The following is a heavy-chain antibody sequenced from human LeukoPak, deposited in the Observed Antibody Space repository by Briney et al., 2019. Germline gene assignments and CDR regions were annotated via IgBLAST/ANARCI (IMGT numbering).Heavy chain of an antibody. CDR3: AREGDGYRTTGYFDY. CDR2: IYSSSST. D-gene: IGHD5-24*01. CDR1: GFTVSSNY. Sequence: PGGSLRLSCAASGFTVSSNYMSWVRQAPGKGVEWVSVIYSSSSTYYADSVKGRFTISRDNSKNTLYLQMNSLRVEDTAVYYCAREGDGYRTTGYFDYWGQGTLVTVSS. J-gene: IGHJ4*02. V-gene: IGHV3-53*01.